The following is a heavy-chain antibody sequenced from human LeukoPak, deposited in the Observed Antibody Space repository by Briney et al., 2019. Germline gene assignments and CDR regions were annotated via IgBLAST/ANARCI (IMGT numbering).Heavy chain of an antibody. V-gene: IGHV3-72*01. D-gene: IGHD5-12*01. Sequence: GGSLRLSCAASGFTFSDHYMDWVRQAPGKGLEWVGRIRNKDNSYPTEYAASVKGRFIISRDDSKNSLSLQMNSLKTEDTAVYYCARDRKTYESDYWGQGTLVTVSS. J-gene: IGHJ4*02. CDR1: GFTFSDHY. CDR2: IRNKDNSYPT. CDR3: ARDRKTYESDY.